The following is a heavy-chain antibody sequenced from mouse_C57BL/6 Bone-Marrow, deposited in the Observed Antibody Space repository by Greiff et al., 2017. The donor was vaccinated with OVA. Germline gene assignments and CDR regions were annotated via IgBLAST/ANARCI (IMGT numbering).Heavy chain of an antibody. CDR3: ARNRAMDY. V-gene: IGHV8-9*01. CDR2: IYWDEDK. J-gene: IGHJ4*01. CDR1: VFSLSTFGMG. Sequence: QVTLKVSGPGILQPSQTLSLTCSFSVFSLSTFGMGVSWIRQPSGKGLEWLAHIYWDEDKHYQPSLKHRLTTSKDTSNNQVFLKITTVDTADTATYYSARNRAMDYWGQGTSVTVSS.